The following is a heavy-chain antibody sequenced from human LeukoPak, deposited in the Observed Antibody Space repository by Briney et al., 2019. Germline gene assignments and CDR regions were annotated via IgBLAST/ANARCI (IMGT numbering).Heavy chain of an antibody. CDR3: ARGARKQWLRNFDY. J-gene: IGHJ4*02. Sequence: SETLSLTCAVYGGSFSGYYWSWIRQPPGKGLEWIGEINHSGSTNCNPSLKSRVTISVDTSKNQFSLKLSSVTAADTAVYYCARGARKQWLRNFDYWGQGTLVTVSS. CDR2: INHSGST. V-gene: IGHV4-34*01. CDR1: GGSFSGYY. D-gene: IGHD6-19*01.